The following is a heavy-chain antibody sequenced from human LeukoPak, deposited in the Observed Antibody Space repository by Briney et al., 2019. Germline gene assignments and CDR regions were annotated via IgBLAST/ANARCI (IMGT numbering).Heavy chain of an antibody. Sequence: SETLSLTCTVSGGSISSYYWSWIRQPPGKGLEWIGYIYYSGSTNYNPSLKSRVTIPVDTSKNQFSLKLSSVTAADTAVYYCARGLVVVPAAMSVWGQGTLVTVSS. CDR3: ARGLVVVPAAMSV. CDR2: IYYSGST. V-gene: IGHV4-59*01. J-gene: IGHJ4*02. D-gene: IGHD2-2*01. CDR1: GGSISSYY.